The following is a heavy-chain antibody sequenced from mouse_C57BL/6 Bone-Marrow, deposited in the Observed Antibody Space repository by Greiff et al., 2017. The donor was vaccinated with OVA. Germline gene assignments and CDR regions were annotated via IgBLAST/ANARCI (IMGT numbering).Heavy chain of an antibody. Sequence: VQLQQSGPELVKPGASVKIPCKASGYTFTDYYMNWVKQSHGKSLEWIGDINPNNGGTSYNQKFKGKATLPVDKSSSTAYMELRSLTSEDSAVYYGAGSGRWDYEAMDYGGQGTSVTVSS. CDR2: INPNNGGT. J-gene: IGHJ4*01. CDR3: AGSGRWDYEAMDY. CDR1: GYTFTDYY. V-gene: IGHV1-26*01. D-gene: IGHD2-3*01.